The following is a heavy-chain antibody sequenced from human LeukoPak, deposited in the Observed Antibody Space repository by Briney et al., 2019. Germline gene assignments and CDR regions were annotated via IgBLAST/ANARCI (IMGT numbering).Heavy chain of an antibody. CDR3: ARGRDCSSTSCYTGVWFDP. CDR2: IYYSGST. CDR1: GGSISSYY. J-gene: IGHJ5*02. V-gene: IGHV4-59*01. D-gene: IGHD2-2*02. Sequence: SETLSLTCTVSGGSISSYYWSWIRQPPGKGLEWIGHIYYSGSTNYNPSLKSRVTISVDTSKNQFSLKLSSVTAADTAVYYCARGRDCSSTSCYTGVWFDPWGQGTLVTVSS.